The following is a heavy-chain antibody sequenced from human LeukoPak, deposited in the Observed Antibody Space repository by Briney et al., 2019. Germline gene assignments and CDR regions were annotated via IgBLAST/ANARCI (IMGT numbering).Heavy chain of an antibody. D-gene: IGHD2/OR15-2a*01. Sequence: GGSLRLSCAASGFTFSSYAMNWVRQAPGKGLEWVAGISSGDRTFHAESVKGRFTISRDKSKDTLYLQMNSLRAEDTAVYYCTKDATASPYFHWFDNWGQGTQVIVSS. J-gene: IGHJ4*02. V-gene: IGHV3-23*01. CDR3: TKDATASPYFHWFDN. CDR1: GFTFSSYA. CDR2: ISSGDRT.